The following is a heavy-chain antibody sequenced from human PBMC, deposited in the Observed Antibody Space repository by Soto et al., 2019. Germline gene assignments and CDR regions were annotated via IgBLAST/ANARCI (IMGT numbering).Heavy chain of an antibody. V-gene: IGHV3-74*01. D-gene: IGHD2-21*02. CDR3: ATARHCGGDCYYYYYYGMDV. Sequence: GGSLRLSCAASGFTFSSYWMHWVRQAPGKGLVWVSRINSDGSSTSYADSVKGRFTISRDNAKNTLYLQMNSLRAEDTAVYYCATARHCGGDCYYYYYYGMDVWGQGTTVTVSS. CDR1: GFTFSSYW. J-gene: IGHJ6*02. CDR2: INSDGSST.